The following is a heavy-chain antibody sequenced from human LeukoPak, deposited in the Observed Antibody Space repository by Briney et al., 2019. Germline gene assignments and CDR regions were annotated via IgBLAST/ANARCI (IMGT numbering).Heavy chain of an antibody. V-gene: IGHV4-34*01. J-gene: IGHJ4*02. CDR1: GGASSGYY. Sequence: SETLSLTCAVYGGASSGYYGTWMPQAPGKGLEWIGEIDHQGSTNYTPSLKSRVAISVDTCKSQLSLRLSSVTAADTAVYYCAWTRDGYLRYWGQGTLVSVSS. CDR2: IDHQGST. CDR3: AWTRDGYLRY. D-gene: IGHD5-24*01.